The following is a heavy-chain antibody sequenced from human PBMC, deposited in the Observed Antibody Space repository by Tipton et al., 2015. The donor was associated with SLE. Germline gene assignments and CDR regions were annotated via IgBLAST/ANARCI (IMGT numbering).Heavy chain of an antibody. CDR2: IYSGSTDT. CDR3: ARDRGSGWFDFDY. D-gene: IGHD6-19*01. Sequence: SLRLSCAASGFTFSSYAMNWVRQAPGKGLEWVSVIYSGSTDTYHADSVKGRFTVSRDDSKKTLNLQMNSLRAEDTAVYYCARDRGSGWFDFDYWGQGTLVTVSS. J-gene: IGHJ4*02. V-gene: IGHV3-23*03. CDR1: GFTFSSYA.